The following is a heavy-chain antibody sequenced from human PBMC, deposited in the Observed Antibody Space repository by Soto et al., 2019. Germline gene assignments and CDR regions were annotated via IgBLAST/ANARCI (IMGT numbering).Heavy chain of an antibody. J-gene: IGHJ5*02. CDR3: ARANHPFIYCSSTSCYGWFDP. Sequence: GGSLRLSCAASGFTFSSYAMHWVRQAPGKGLEWVAVISYDGSNKYYADSVKGRFTISRDNSKKTLTLQMNSLRAENPAGDYFARANHPFIYCSSTSCYGWFDPWGQGTLVTVSS. V-gene: IGHV3-30-3*01. CDR2: ISYDGSNK. D-gene: IGHD2-2*01. CDR1: GFTFSSYA.